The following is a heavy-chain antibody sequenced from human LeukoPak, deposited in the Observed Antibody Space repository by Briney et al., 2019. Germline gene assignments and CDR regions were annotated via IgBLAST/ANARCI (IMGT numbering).Heavy chain of an antibody. CDR2: INHSGST. Sequence: PSGTLSLTCAVYGGSFSGYYWSWIRQPPGKGLEWIGEINHSGSTNYNPSLKSRVTISVDTSKNQFSLKLSSVTAADTAVYYCARAGSYDYVWGSYRHHFDYWGQGTLVTVSS. CDR1: GGSFSGYY. V-gene: IGHV4-34*01. J-gene: IGHJ4*02. D-gene: IGHD3-16*02. CDR3: ARAGSYDYVWGSYRHHFDY.